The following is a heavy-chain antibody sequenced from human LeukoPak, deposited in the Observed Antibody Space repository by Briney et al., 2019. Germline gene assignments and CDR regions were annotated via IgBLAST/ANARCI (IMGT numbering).Heavy chain of an antibody. V-gene: IGHV4-59*08. CDR3: ARFGWAAAALDP. CDR2: IYYSGST. CDR1: GGSISSYY. J-gene: IGHJ5*02. D-gene: IGHD6-13*01. Sequence: KTSETLSLTCTVSGGSISSYYWSWIRQPPGKGLEWIGYIYYSGSTNYNPSLKSRVTISVDTSKNQFSLKLSSVTAADTAVYYCARFGWAAAALDPWGQGTLVTVSS.